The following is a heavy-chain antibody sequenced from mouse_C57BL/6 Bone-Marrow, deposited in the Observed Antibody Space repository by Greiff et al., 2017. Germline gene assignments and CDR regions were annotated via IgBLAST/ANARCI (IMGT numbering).Heavy chain of an antibody. CDR1: GYSFTGYY. V-gene: IGHV1-31*01. J-gene: IGHJ2*01. CDR3: AMDYYGYAYFDY. D-gene: IGHD2-2*01. CDR2: IYPYNGVS. Sequence: EVKVVESGPELVKPGASVKISCKASGYSFTGYYMHWVKQSHGNILDWIGYIYPYNGVSSYNQKFKGKATLTVDKSSSTAYMELRSLTSEDSAVYYCAMDYYGYAYFDYWGQGTTLTVSS.